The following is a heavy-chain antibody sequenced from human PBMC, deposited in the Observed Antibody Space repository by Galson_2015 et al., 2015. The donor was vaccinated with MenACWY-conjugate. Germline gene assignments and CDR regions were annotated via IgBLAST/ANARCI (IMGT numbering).Heavy chain of an antibody. CDR2: MNSDGSST. D-gene: IGHD6-13*01. CDR3: ARGLSVAAAVSPFAY. CDR1: GFTFSSFW. V-gene: IGHV3-74*01. J-gene: IGHJ4*02. Sequence: SLRLSCAASGFTFSSFWMHWVRQAPGKGLVWVSRMNSDGSSTSYADSVKGRFTISRDNAKNTLYLQMNSLRAEDTAVYYCARGLSVAAAVSPFAYWGQGILVTVSS.